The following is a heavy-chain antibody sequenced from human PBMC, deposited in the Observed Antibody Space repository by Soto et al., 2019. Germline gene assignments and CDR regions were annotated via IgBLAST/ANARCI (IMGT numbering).Heavy chain of an antibody. J-gene: IGHJ4*02. CDR2: IYYSGST. CDR1: GGSISSSSYY. D-gene: IGHD6-6*01. Sequence: PSETLSLTCTVSGGSISSSSYYWGWIRQPPGKGLEWIGNIYYSGSTYYNPSLKSRVTISVDTSKNQFSLKLSSVTAADTAVYYCARQPGRKIYSSSLSWGQGTLVTVSS. CDR3: ARQPGRKIYSSSLS. V-gene: IGHV4-39*01.